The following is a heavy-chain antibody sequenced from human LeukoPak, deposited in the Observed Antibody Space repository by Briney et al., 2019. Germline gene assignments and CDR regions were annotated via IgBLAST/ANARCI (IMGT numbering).Heavy chain of an antibody. Sequence: SETLSLTCTVSGGSISSYYWSWIRQPPGKGLEGIGYIYYSGSTNSNPSLKSRVTISVDTSKNQFSLKLSSVTAADTAVYYCARHGKGVTYFYTFDIWGQGTVVAVSS. J-gene: IGHJ3*02. CDR1: GGSISSYY. V-gene: IGHV4-59*08. D-gene: IGHD2/OR15-2a*01. CDR2: IYYSGST. CDR3: ARHGKGVTYFYTFDI.